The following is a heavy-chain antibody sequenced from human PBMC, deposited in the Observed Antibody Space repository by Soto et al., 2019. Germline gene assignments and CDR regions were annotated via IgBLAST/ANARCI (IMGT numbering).Heavy chain of an antibody. Sequence: ASVKVSCKVSGYTLTELSMHWVRQAPGKGLGWMGGFDPEDGETIYAQKFQGRVTMTEDTSTDTAYMELSSLRSEDTAVYYCATARFLEWLPKVYAFDIWGQGTMVTVSS. CDR1: GYTLTELS. J-gene: IGHJ3*02. CDR2: FDPEDGET. D-gene: IGHD3-3*01. CDR3: ATARFLEWLPKVYAFDI. V-gene: IGHV1-24*01.